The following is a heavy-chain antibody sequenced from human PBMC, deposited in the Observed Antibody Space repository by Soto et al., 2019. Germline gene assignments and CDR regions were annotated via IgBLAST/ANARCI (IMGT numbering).Heavy chain of an antibody. CDR3: ARDTYSGYDFGL. V-gene: IGHV4-30-4*01. Sequence: QVQLRESGPGLVKPSQTLSLTCSVSGASVAGGSYYWSWVRQPPGKGLEWIGYIPSRGRPFYNPSPTSRGTISADTSKNQLSLQLTSVTAADTAVYYCARDTYSGYDFGLWGQGTQVTVSS. CDR2: IPSRGRP. D-gene: IGHD5-12*01. J-gene: IGHJ5*02. CDR1: GASVAGGSYY.